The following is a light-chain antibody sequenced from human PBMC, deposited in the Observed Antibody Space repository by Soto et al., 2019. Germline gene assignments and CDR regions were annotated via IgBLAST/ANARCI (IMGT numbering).Light chain of an antibody. CDR2: DAS. V-gene: IGKV1-5*01. CDR1: QRIDRY. J-gene: IGKJ1*01. Sequence: TQSPSTLSASVGDRVTITCRASQRIDRYLAWYQQKPGKAPNLLVYDASTLEGGVPSRFSGSGSATEFILTISSLQPDDFATYYCQQYKDGAWTFGQGTKVDIK. CDR3: QQYKDGAWT.